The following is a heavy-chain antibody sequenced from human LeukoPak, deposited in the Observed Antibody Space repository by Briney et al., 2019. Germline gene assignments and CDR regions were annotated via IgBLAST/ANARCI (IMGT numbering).Heavy chain of an antibody. D-gene: IGHD3-22*01. CDR1: GGSFSGYY. J-gene: IGHJ4*02. V-gene: IGHV4-34*01. Sequence: SETLSLTCAVYGGSFSGYYWSWIRQPPGKGLEWIGEINHSGSTNYNPPLKSRVTISVDTSKNQFSLKLSSVTAADTAVYYCARGSGYYRYYFDYWGQGTLVTVSS. CDR3: ARGSGYYRYYFDY. CDR2: INHSGST.